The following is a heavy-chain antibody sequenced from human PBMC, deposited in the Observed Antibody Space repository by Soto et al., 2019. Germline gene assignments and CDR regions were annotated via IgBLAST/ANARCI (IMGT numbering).Heavy chain of an antibody. CDR3: ASSRYYGSGSYYVSKQHFDY. CDR1: GGSFSGYY. V-gene: IGHV4-34*01. Sequence: PSETLSLTCAVYGGSFSGYYWSWIRQPPGKGLEWIGEINRSGSTNYNPSLKSRVTISVDTSKNQFSLKLSSVTAADTAVYYCASSRYYGSGSYYVSKQHFDYWGQGTLVTVSS. CDR2: INRSGST. D-gene: IGHD3-10*01. J-gene: IGHJ4*02.